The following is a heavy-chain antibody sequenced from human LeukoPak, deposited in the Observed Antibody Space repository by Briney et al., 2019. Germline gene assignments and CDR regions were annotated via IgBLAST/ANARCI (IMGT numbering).Heavy chain of an antibody. V-gene: IGHV3-74*01. CDR1: GLTFSTYW. D-gene: IGHD2-15*01. Sequence: SGGSLRLSCAASGLTFSTYWMHWVRQAPGKGLVWVSRINGDGSETYYADSVKGRFTISRDNAKNTLYLQMNSLRLGDTALYYCATDCSGNRCYSLWGQGTLVTVSS. J-gene: IGHJ4*02. CDR3: ATDCSGNRCYSL. CDR2: INGDGSET.